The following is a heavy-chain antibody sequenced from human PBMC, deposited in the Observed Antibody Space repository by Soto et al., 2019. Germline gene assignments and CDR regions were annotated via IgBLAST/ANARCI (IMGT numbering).Heavy chain of an antibody. D-gene: IGHD3-10*01. J-gene: IGHJ5*02. CDR1: GGSFSCYY. Sequence: PSETLSLTCAVYGGSFSCYYWSWIRQPPGKGLEWIGEINHSGSTNYNPSLKSRVTISVGTSKNQFSLKLSSVTAADTAVYYCARGVRGYYYGSGSYSRPGWFDPWGQGTLVTSPQ. V-gene: IGHV4-34*01. CDR3: ARGVRGYYYGSGSYSRPGWFDP. CDR2: INHSGST.